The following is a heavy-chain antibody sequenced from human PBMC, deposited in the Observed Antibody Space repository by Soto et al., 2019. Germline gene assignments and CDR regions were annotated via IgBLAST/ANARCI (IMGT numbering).Heavy chain of an antibody. D-gene: IGHD5-18*01. V-gene: IGHV4-59*08. Sequence: SETLSLTCTVSGGSISSYYWSWIRQPPGKGLEWIGYIYYSGSTNYNPSLKSRVTISVDTSKNQFSLKLNSVTAADTAVYYCARHRSYTAVVTLTPYFDYWGQGTLVTVSS. CDR1: GGSISSYY. CDR2: IYYSGST. J-gene: IGHJ4*02. CDR3: ARHRSYTAVVTLTPYFDY.